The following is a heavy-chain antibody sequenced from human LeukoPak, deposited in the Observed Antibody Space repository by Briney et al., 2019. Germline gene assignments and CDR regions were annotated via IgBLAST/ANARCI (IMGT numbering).Heavy chain of an antibody. CDR3: ARGTFYCSSNSCREGWFDP. CDR1: GFTLSSYW. J-gene: IGHJ5*02. CDR2: INNDGVST. Sequence: GGSLRLSCATSGFTLSSYWMHWVRQVPGKGLEWLSRINNDGVSTSYADSVKGRFTISRDNAKNSLYLQMNSLRAEDTAVYYCARGTFYCSSNSCREGWFDPWGQGTLVTVSS. D-gene: IGHD2-2*01. V-gene: IGHV3-74*01.